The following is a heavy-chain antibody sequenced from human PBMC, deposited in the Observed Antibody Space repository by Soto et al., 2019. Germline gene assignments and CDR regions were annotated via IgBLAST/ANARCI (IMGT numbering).Heavy chain of an antibody. Sequence: SETLSLTCSVSVFAISRGYYWSWVRQPPGKGLEWIGSIYPSVSSYHNPSLATRLRLSIDTSKNQFTLNLTSVTAADTALYFCAREKVGKTFFENWGQGIQVTVSS. CDR2: IYPSVSS. CDR3: AREKVGKTFFEN. D-gene: IGHD1-26*01. CDR1: VFAISRGYY. J-gene: IGHJ4*02. V-gene: IGHV4-38-2*02.